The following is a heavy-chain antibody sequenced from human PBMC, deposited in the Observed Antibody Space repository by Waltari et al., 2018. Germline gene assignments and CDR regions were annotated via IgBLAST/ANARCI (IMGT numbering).Heavy chain of an antibody. CDR3: ARLAVTTSTGWFDP. V-gene: IGHV4-59*01. J-gene: IGHJ5*02. CDR1: GGSISSYY. Sequence: QVQLQESGPGLVKPSETLSLTCTVSGGSISSYYWSWIRQPPGKGLEWIGYFYYSGSTNYNPSLKSRVTISVDTSKNQFSLKLSSVTAADTAVYYCARLAVTTSTGWFDPWGQGTLVTVSS. CDR2: FYYSGST. D-gene: IGHD4-17*01.